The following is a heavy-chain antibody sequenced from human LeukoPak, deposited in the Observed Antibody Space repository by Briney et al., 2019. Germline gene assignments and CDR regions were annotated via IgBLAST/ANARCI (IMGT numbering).Heavy chain of an antibody. CDR2: ISADDSST. D-gene: IGHD3-10*01. V-gene: IGHV3-23*01. J-gene: IGHJ4*02. CDR1: GFSVNTYS. CDR3: AKDGRGVLYEC. Sequence: GGSLRLSCAASGFSVNTYSMNWVRQAPGKGLEWVSTISADDSSTHYADSVQGRFTISRDNSENTLYLQMNSLRAEDTAVYYCAKDGRGVLYECWGQGTLPTVSS.